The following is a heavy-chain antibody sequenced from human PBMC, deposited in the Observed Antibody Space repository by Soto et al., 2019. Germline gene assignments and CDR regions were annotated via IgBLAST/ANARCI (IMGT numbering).Heavy chain of an antibody. J-gene: IGHJ4*02. Sequence: ESGGGLVQRGGSLRLSCAASGFPFSSYVMSWVRQAPGKGLERVSGISGGGSNTFYADSVKGRFTISRDNSKNTLLLQMNSLGAEDTAVYYCAKDSNKYSSSLRGRYFDYWGQGIGVTVSS. CDR1: GFPFSSYV. D-gene: IGHD4-4*01. V-gene: IGHV3-23*01. CDR2: ISGGGSNT. CDR3: AKDSNKYSSSLRGRYFDY.